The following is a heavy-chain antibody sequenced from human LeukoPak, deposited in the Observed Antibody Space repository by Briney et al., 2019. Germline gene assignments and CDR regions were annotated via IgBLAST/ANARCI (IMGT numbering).Heavy chain of an antibody. CDR2: IYYSGST. CDR3: ARSLMITFGGVIAYNWFDP. CDR1: GGSISSYY. D-gene: IGHD3-16*02. Sequence: SETLSLTCTVSGGSISSYYWSWIRQPPGKGLEWIGYIYYSGSTNYNPSLKSRVTISVDTPKNQFSLKLSSVTAADTAVYYCARSLMITFGGVIAYNWFDPWGQGTLVTVSS. J-gene: IGHJ5*02. V-gene: IGHV4-59*01.